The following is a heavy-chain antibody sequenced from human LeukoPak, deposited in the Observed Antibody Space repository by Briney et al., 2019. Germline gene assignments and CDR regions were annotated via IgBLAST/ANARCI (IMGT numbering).Heavy chain of an antibody. CDR3: ARDIGYSSRPGADY. CDR1: GFTFSSYA. CDR2: ISYDGSNK. Sequence: GGSLRLSCAASGFTFSSYAMHWVRQAPGKGLEWVAVISYDGSNKYYADSVKGRFTISRDNSKNTLYLQMNSLRAEDTAVYYCARDIGYSSRPGADYWGQGTLVTVSS. V-gene: IGHV3-30*01. J-gene: IGHJ4*02. D-gene: IGHD6-13*01.